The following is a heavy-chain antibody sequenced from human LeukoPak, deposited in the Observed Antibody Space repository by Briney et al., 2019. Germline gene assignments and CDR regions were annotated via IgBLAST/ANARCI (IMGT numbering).Heavy chain of an antibody. CDR3: ARGPIGAPDYYFDY. CDR1: GYTLTEIS. Sequence: EASVNVSCKVSGYTLTEISMYWVRQAPGKGLEWMGRFDPENGETLYAQKFQGRVTMTEDTSTDTAYMELSSLRSEDTAVYFCARGPIGAPDYYFDYWGQGTLVTVSS. J-gene: IGHJ4*02. D-gene: IGHD3-10*01. CDR2: FDPENGET. V-gene: IGHV1-24*01.